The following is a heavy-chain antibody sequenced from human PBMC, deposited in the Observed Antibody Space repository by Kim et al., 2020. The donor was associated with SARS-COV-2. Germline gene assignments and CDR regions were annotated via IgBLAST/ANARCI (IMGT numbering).Heavy chain of an antibody. CDR1: GFTFSSYA. CDR2: ISGSGGST. CDR3: AKNVLLWFGELAPFGY. J-gene: IGHJ4*02. Sequence: GGSLRLSCAASGFTFSSYAMSWVRQAPGKGLEWVSAISGSGGSTYYADSVKGRFTISRDNSKNTLYLQMNSLRAEDTAVYYCAKNVLLWFGELAPFGYWGQGTLVTVSS. D-gene: IGHD3-10*01. V-gene: IGHV3-23*01.